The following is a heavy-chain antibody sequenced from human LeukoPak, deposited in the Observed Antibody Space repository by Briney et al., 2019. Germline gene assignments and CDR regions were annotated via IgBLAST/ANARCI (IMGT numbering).Heavy chain of an antibody. D-gene: IGHD3-22*01. CDR3: VRGPYYYDSSGYI. Sequence: PSQTLSLTCTVSGGSISSGSYYWSWIRQPAGKGLEWIGRIYTSGSTNYNPSLKSRVTISVDTSKNQFSLKLSSVTAADTAVYYCVRGPYYYDSSGYIWSQGTLVTVSS. CDR1: GGSISSGSYY. J-gene: IGHJ4*02. V-gene: IGHV4-61*02. CDR2: IYTSGST.